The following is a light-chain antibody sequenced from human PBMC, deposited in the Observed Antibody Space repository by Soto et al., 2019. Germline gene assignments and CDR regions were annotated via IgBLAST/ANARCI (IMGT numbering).Light chain of an antibody. V-gene: IGLV1-51*02. J-gene: IGLJ3*02. CDR2: ENN. Sequence: QSVLTQPPSVSAAPGQKVTISCSGSTSNIGNNYVSWYQHLPGTAPKLLIYENNKRPSGIPDRFSGSKSGTSATLGITGLQPGEEADYYCGTGDSSLSVSWVFGGGTKVTVL. CDR1: TSNIGNNY. CDR3: GTGDSSLSVSWV.